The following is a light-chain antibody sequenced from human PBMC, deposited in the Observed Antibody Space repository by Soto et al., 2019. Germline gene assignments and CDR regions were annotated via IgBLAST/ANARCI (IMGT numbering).Light chain of an antibody. CDR1: SSNIGAGYD. J-gene: IGLJ2*01. Sequence: QSVLTQPPSVSGAPGQRVTISCTGSSSNIGAGYDVHWYQQLPGTAPKLLIYGNSNRPSGVPDRFSGSKSGTSASLAITGLQAEDEADYYCQSYDSILSGSEVFVGGTKLTVL. CDR3: QSYDSILSGSEV. V-gene: IGLV1-40*01. CDR2: GNS.